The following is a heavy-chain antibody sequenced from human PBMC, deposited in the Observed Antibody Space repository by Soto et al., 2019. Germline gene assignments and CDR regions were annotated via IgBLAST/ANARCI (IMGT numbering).Heavy chain of an antibody. CDR2: IIPIFGTA. J-gene: IGHJ6*02. CDR3: ASPDEQLGAFGYYYYGMDV. Sequence: VQLVQSGAEVKKPGSSVKFSCKASGGTFSSYAISWVRQAPGQGLEWMGGIIPIFGTANYAQKFQGRFTITADKATSPAYMELSSLRSEDTAVYYCASPDEQLGAFGYYYYGMDVWGQGTTVTVSS. CDR1: GGTFSSYA. V-gene: IGHV1-69*06. D-gene: IGHD6-6*01.